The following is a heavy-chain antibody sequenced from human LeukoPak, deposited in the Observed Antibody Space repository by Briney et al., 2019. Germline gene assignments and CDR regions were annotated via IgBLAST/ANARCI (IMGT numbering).Heavy chain of an antibody. J-gene: IGHJ4*02. CDR3: AKDPIDWGTIYFDY. CDR2: ISGGGVST. Sequence: GGSLRLSCAASGFTFNNYAMSWVRQAPGKGLEWVSSISGGGVSTYYADSVKGRFTISRDNSKNTLYLQMNSRRAEDTAVYYCAKDPIDWGTIYFDYWGQGTLVTVSS. CDR1: GFTFNNYA. V-gene: IGHV3-23*01. D-gene: IGHD3-9*01.